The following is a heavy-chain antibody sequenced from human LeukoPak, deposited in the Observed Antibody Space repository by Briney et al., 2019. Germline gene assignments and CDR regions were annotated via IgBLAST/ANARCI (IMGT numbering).Heavy chain of an antibody. CDR1: SGSISTSNYY. Sequence: SETLSLTCTVSSGSISTSNYYWGWVRQPPGKALEWIGNIFYSGSTYYSPSLKSRVTISLDTSRNQFSLKLNSVTAADTAVYYCARDRVPAAIWGANYYYMDVWGKGTTVTVSS. V-gene: IGHV4-39*07. J-gene: IGHJ6*03. CDR2: IFYSGST. D-gene: IGHD2-2*02. CDR3: ARDRVPAAIWGANYYYMDV.